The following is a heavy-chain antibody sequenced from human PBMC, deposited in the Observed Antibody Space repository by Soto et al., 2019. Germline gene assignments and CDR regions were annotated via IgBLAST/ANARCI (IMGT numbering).Heavy chain of an antibody. J-gene: IGHJ4*02. CDR1: GFTFSSYS. Sequence: GGSLRLSCAASGFTFSSYSMNWVRQAPGKGLEWVSSISSSSSYIYYADSVKGRFTISRDNAKNSLYLQMNSLRAEDTAVYYCARDPPSGFGEGDYFDYWGQGTLVTVSS. CDR3: ARDPPSGFGEGDYFDY. CDR2: ISSSSSYI. V-gene: IGHV3-21*01. D-gene: IGHD3-10*01.